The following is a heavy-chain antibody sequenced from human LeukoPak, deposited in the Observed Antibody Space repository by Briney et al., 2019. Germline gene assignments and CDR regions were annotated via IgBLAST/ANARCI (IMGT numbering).Heavy chain of an antibody. Sequence: GGSLRLSCAASGFTFSSYWMSWVRQAPGKGLEWVANIKQDGSEKYYVDSVKGRFTISRDNAKNSLYLQMNSLRAEDTAVYYCAREIDGYSNTFDYWGQGTLVTVSS. J-gene: IGHJ4*02. CDR3: AREIDGYSNTFDY. CDR2: IKQDGSEK. D-gene: IGHD5-24*01. V-gene: IGHV3-7*01. CDR1: GFTFSSYW.